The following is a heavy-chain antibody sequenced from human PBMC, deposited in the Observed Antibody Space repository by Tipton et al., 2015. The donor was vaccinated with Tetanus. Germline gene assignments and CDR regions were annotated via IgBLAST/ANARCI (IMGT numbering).Heavy chain of an antibody. J-gene: IGHJ4*02. CDR1: GFTLGSYT. D-gene: IGHD6-25*01. CDR3: ASGSTLDY. V-gene: IGHV3-21*01. CDR2: ISSTSTYI. Sequence: SLRLSCVVSGFTLGSYTMNWVRQAPGKGLEWVASISSTSTYIYYADSVKGRFTISRDNAKNSLTLQMSSLRDDDTAVYYCASGSTLDYWGQGALVSVSS.